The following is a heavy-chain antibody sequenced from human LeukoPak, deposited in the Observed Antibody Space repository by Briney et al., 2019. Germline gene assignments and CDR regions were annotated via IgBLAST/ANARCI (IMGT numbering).Heavy chain of an antibody. J-gene: IGHJ4*02. D-gene: IGHD3-22*01. CDR2: IYYSGST. V-gene: IGHV4-39*07. CDR1: GGSISSSSYY. Sequence: SETLSLTCAVSGGSISSSSYYWGWIRQPPGKGLEWIGNIYYSGSTYYNPSLKSRVTISLDTSKNQFSLKLSSVTAADTAVYYCARDVYFSDSSGYKDYWGQGTLVTVSS. CDR3: ARDVYFSDSSGYKDY.